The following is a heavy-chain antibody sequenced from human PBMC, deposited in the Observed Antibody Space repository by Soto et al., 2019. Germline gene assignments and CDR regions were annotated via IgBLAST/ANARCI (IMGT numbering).Heavy chain of an antibody. CDR1: GFTFSSYS. J-gene: IGHJ3*02. CDR2: ISSSSSYI. V-gene: IGHV3-21*01. D-gene: IGHD3-16*01. Sequence: GGSLRLSCAASGFTFSSYSMNWVRQAPGKGLEWVSSISSSSSYIYYADSVKGRFTTSRDNAKNSLYLQMNSLRAEDTAVYYCAVALGFDAFDIWGQGTMVTVSS. CDR3: AVALGFDAFDI.